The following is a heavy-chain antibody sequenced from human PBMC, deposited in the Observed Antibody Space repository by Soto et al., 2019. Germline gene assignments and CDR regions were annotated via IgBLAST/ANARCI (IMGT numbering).Heavy chain of an antibody. V-gene: IGHV2-5*01. Sequence: QITLKESGPTLVKPTQTLTLTCTLSGLSLSTSGVGVGWIRQPPGKALEWLAHIYWNDNKRYSPSLKSRPTITKDTSKNQVVLTMNYMDPMDTATYYCLHNVHVGSGTDGMYYYYGMDVWGQGTTVTVSS. CDR3: LHNVHVGSGTDGMYYYYGMDV. D-gene: IGHD3-10*01. J-gene: IGHJ6*02. CDR2: IYWNDNK. CDR1: GLSLSTSGVG.